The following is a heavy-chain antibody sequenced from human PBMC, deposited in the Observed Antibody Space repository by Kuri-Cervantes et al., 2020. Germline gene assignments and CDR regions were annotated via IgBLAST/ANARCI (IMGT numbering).Heavy chain of an antibody. CDR2: IYYSGST. Sequence: SETLSLTCIVSGGSISSGDYYWSWIRQPPGKGLEWIGYIYYSGSTNYNPSLKSRVTISTDTSKNQFSLKLSSVTAADTAVYYCARLGRAFDYWGQGTLVTVSS. V-gene: IGHV4-61*08. CDR3: ARLGRAFDY. J-gene: IGHJ4*02. D-gene: IGHD5-24*01. CDR1: GGSISSGDYY.